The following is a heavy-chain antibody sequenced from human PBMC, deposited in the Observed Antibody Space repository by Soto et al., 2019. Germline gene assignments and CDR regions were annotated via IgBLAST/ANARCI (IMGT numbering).Heavy chain of an antibody. CDR2: IYYSGST. J-gene: IGHJ5*02. D-gene: IGHD6-25*01. V-gene: IGHV4-59*08. CDR3: ARLGGSANWFDP. CDR1: GGSISSYY. Sequence: SETLSLTCTVSGGSISSYYWSWIRQPPGKGLEWIGYIYYSGSTNYNPSLKSRVTISVDTSKNQFSLKLSSVTAADTAVYYCARLGGSANWFDPWGQGNLVTVSS.